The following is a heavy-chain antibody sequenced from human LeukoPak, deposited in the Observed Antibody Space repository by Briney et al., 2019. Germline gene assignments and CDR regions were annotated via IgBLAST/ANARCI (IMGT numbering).Heavy chain of an antibody. J-gene: IGHJ4*02. Sequence: GGSLRLSCAASGFPFSSYAMSWVRQAPGKGLEWVSAISGSGGSTYYADSVKGRFTISRDNSKNTLYLQMNSLRAEDTAVYYCAKDHGGVTTPFDYWGQGTLVTVSS. V-gene: IGHV3-23*01. D-gene: IGHD4-4*01. CDR3: AKDHGGVTTPFDY. CDR2: ISGSGGST. CDR1: GFPFSSYA.